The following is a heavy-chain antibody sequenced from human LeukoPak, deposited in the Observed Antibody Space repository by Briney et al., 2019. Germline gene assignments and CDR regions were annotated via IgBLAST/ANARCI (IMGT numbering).Heavy chain of an antibody. CDR1: GYTFTSFY. D-gene: IGHD6-19*01. CDR3: AREGAFLAVAGILDY. CDR2: INPRGGST. Sequence: GASVKVSCKASGYTFTSFYMHWVRQAPGQGLEWMGIINPRGGSTTSAQKFQGRVTLTRDTSTTTVYMELSSLRSEDTAVYYCAREGAFLAVAGILDYWGQGTLVTVSS. J-gene: IGHJ4*02. V-gene: IGHV1-46*01.